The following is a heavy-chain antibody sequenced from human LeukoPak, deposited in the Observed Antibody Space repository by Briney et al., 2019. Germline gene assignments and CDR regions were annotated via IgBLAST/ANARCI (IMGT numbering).Heavy chain of an antibody. V-gene: IGHV1-8*01. J-gene: IGHJ3*02. Sequence: ASVKVSCKASGYSFTRNDINWVRQAAGQGLEWMGWMNPGSGNGGYAQNFQGRVTMTRDTSVNTAYMELSSLRSDDTAVYYCARGDTTTDAFDMWGQGTLTVSS. D-gene: IGHD5-12*01. CDR1: GYSFTRND. CDR2: MNPGSGNG. CDR3: ARGDTTTDAFDM.